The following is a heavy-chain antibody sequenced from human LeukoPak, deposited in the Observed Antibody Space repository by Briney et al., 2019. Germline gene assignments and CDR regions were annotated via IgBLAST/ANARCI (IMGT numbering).Heavy chain of an antibody. CDR1: GVSISPFY. CDR2: INYSGST. Sequence: PSETLSLTCTVSGVSISPFYWSWIQQSPGQGLEWLAYINYSGSTNYNPSLRSRVTISLDASKNQFSLKLTSVTAADTAVYYCARGAGWWGSWGQGTLVTVSS. CDR3: ARGAGWWGS. D-gene: IGHD2-15*01. V-gene: IGHV4-59*01. J-gene: IGHJ5*02.